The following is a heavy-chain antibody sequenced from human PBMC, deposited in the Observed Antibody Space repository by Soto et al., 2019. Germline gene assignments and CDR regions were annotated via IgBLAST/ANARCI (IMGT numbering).Heavy chain of an antibody. CDR2: ISSSSYI. CDR3: ARPSIAAAGMDV. V-gene: IGHV3-21*01. Sequence: GSLRLSCAASGYTFSSYSMNWVRQAPGKGLEWVSSISSSSYIYYADSVKGRFTISRDNAKNSLYLQMNSLRAEDTAVYYCARPSIAAAGMDVWGKGTTVTVSS. CDR1: GYTFSSYS. J-gene: IGHJ6*04. D-gene: IGHD6-13*01.